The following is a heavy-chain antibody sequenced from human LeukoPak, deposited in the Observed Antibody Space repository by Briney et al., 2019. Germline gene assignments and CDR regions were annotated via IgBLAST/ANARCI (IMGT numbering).Heavy chain of an antibody. J-gene: IGHJ4*02. CDR2: ISGGGDST. CDR3: AKRGSSETRWYPFDY. D-gene: IGHD2-15*01. V-gene: IGHV3-23*01. CDR1: RFTFSYYA. Sequence: GGSLRLSCAASRFTFSYYAMSWVRQAPGKGLEWVSTISGGGDSTWNADSVKGRFTVSRDNSKNTLYLQMSSLRVEDTAVYYCAKRGSSETRWYPFDYWGQGTLVTVSS.